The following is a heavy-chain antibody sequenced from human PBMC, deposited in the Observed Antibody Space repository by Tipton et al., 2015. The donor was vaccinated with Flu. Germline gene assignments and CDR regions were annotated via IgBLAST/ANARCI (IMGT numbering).Heavy chain of an antibody. D-gene: IGHD6-13*01. J-gene: IGHJ4*02. CDR1: GGSISSYY. CDR2: IYTSGST. V-gene: IGHV4-4*07. CDR3: AREGRSSSWYEGGDY. Sequence: TLSLTCTVSGGSISSYYWSWIRQPAGKGLEWIGRIYTSGSTNYNPSLKSRVTMPVDTSKNQFSLKLSSVTAADTAVYYCAREGRSSSWYEGGDYWGQGTLVTVSS.